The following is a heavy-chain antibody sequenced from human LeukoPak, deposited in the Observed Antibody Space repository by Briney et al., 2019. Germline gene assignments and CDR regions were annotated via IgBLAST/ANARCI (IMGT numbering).Heavy chain of an antibody. CDR3: ARAPNSSSWYWFGP. D-gene: IGHD6-13*01. V-gene: IGHV1-69*04. J-gene: IGHJ5*02. Sequence: GASVKVSCKASGGTFSSYAISWVRQAPGQGLEWMGRIIPILGIANYAQKFQGRVTITADKSTSTAYMELRSLRSEDTAVYYCARAPNSSSWYWFGPWGQGTLVTVSS. CDR2: IIPILGIA. CDR1: GGTFSSYA.